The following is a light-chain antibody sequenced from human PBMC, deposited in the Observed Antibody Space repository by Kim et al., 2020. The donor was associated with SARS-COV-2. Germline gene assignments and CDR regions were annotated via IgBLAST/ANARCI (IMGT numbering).Light chain of an antibody. CDR1: QNISDY. CDR3: QQTFNIPFT. J-gene: IGKJ5*01. Sequence: DIQMTQSPFTLSASVGDRVTITCRASQNISDYVSWYQHRPGKAPNLLIYSASNLQSGVPARFSGSGSGTDFTLTISSLQPEDLGTYYCQQTFNIPFTFGQGTRLEIK. CDR2: SAS. V-gene: IGKV1-39*01.